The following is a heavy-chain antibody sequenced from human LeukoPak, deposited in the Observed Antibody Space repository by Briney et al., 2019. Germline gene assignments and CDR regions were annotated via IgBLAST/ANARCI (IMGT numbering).Heavy chain of an antibody. V-gene: IGHV4-34*01. CDR1: GGSFSGYY. Sequence: PSETLSLTCAVYGGSFSGYYWSWIRQPPGKGLEWIGEINHSGSTNYNPSLKSRVTISVDTSKNQFSLKLSSVTAADTAVYYCARLWVVVVADIRGRSSSWFDPWGQGTLVTVSS. CDR3: ARLWVVVVADIRGRSSSWFDP. D-gene: IGHD2-15*01. CDR2: INHSGST. J-gene: IGHJ5*02.